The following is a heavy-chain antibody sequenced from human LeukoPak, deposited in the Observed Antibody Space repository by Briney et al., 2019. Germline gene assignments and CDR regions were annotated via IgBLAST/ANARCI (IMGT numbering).Heavy chain of an antibody. CDR2: INHSGST. J-gene: IGHJ1*01. D-gene: IGHD3-22*01. CDR3: ARSYYDSSGFAAHFQH. Sequence: SETLSLTCAVYGGSFSGYYWSWIRQPPGKGLEWIGEINHSGSTNYNPSLKSRVTISVDTSKNQFSLKLSSVTAADTAIYYCARSYYDSSGFAAHFQHWGQGTLVTVSS. CDR1: GGSFSGYY. V-gene: IGHV4-34*01.